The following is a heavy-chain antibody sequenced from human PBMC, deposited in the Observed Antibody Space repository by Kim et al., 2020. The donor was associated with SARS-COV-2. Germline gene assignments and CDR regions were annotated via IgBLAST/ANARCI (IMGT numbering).Heavy chain of an antibody. CDR2: IYWNGDYT. V-gene: IGHV3-20*01. CDR3: ARVVGWGNRNAFDI. Sequence: GGSLRLSCAASGFTFDDYGMTWVRQAAGKGLEWVSSIYWNGDYTGFADSVKGRFIISRDNAKNSLYLQMNSLRVEDTALYHCARVVGWGNRNAFDIWGHGTMVTVSS. CDR1: GFTFDDYG. J-gene: IGHJ3*02. D-gene: IGHD1-26*01.